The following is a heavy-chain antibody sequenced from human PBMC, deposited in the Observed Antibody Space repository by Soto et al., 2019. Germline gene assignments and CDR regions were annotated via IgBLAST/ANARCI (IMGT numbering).Heavy chain of an antibody. V-gene: IGHV1-3*01. CDR1: GDTFTSYA. CDR3: ARGTTLRFFDP. D-gene: IGHD3-3*01. Sequence: ASVKVSCKASGDTFTSYAMHWVRQAPGQRLEWMGWINAGNGNTKYSQKFQGRVTITRDTSASTAYMELSSLRSEDTAVYYCARGTTLRFFDPWGQGTLVTVPQ. J-gene: IGHJ5*02. CDR2: INAGNGNT.